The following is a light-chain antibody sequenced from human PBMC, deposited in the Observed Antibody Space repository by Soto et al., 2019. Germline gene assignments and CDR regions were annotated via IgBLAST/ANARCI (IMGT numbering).Light chain of an antibody. CDR1: SSDIGFFNY. Sequence: QSALTQPPSASGSPGQSVTISCTGTSSDIGFFNYVSWYQQHPGKAPKLVIYEVIKRPSGVSDRFSGSKSGNTASLTVSGLQAEDEANYYCNSYVGGNNWVFGGGTKLTVL. CDR2: EVI. CDR3: NSYVGGNNWV. V-gene: IGLV2-8*01. J-gene: IGLJ3*02.